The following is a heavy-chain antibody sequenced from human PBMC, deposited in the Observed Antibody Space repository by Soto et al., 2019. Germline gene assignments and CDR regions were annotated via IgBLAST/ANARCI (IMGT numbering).Heavy chain of an antibody. D-gene: IGHD6-13*01. J-gene: IGHJ6*02. CDR1: GYTFTSYG. V-gene: IGHV1-18*04. CDR3: ARVSSSWAYYYYYYGMDV. Sequence: GASVKVSCKASGYTFTSYGISWVRQAPGQGLEWVGWISAYNGNTNYAQKLQGRVTMTTDTSTSTAYMELRSLRSDDTAVYYCARVSSSWAYYYYYYGMDVWGQGTTVTVSS. CDR2: ISAYNGNT.